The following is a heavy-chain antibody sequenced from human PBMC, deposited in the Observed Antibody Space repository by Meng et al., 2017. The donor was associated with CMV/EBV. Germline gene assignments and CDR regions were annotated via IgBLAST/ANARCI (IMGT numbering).Heavy chain of an antibody. V-gene: IGHV3-9*01. CDR3: ASDGGVVGTTVTTLDYYYGMDV. Sequence: LSLTCAASGFAFDDYAMHWVRQPPGKGLEWVSGISWSSGAIGYADSVKGRFTISRDNAKNSLYLQMNSLSTEDTAGYYCASDGGVVGTTVTTLDYYYGMDVWGQGTTVTVSS. D-gene: IGHD4-17*01. CDR2: ISWSSGAI. J-gene: IGHJ6*02. CDR1: GFAFDDYA.